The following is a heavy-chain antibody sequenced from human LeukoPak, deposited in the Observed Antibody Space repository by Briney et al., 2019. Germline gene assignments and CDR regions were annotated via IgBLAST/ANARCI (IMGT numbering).Heavy chain of an antibody. CDR3: ARVGYSYGYYYYYYMDV. V-gene: IGHV3-64*01. CDR1: GFTFSSYA. CDR2: ISSNGGST. Sequence: PGGSLRLSCAASGFTFSSYAMHWVRQAPGKGLEYVSAISSNGGSTYYANSVKGRFTISRDNSKNTLYLQMNSLRAEDTAVYYCARVGYSYGYYYYYYMDVWGKGTTVTVSS. J-gene: IGHJ6*03. D-gene: IGHD5-18*01.